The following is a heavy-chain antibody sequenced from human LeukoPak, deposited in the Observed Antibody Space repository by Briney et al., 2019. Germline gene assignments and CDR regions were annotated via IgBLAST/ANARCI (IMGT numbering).Heavy chain of an antibody. CDR1: GGTFSSYA. CDR2: IIPIFGTA. Sequence: SVKVSCKASGGTFSSYAISWVRQAPGQGLEWMGGIIPIFGTANYAQKFQGRVTITTDESTSTAYMELSSLRSEDTAAYYCASGSRVLRFLEWLSVDYWGQGTLVTVSP. D-gene: IGHD3-3*01. V-gene: IGHV1-69*05. CDR3: ASGSRVLRFLEWLSVDY. J-gene: IGHJ4*02.